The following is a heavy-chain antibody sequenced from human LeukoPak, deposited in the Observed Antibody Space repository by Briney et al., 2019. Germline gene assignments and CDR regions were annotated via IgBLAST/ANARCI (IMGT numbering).Heavy chain of an antibody. CDR1: GGSFSGYY. Sequence: PSETLSLTCAVYGGSFSGYYWSWIRQPPGKGLEWIGEINHSGGTNYNPSLKSRVTISVDTSKNQFSLKLSSVTAADTAVYYCARYYLQWLARSTNWFDPWGQGTLVTVSS. CDR3: ARYYLQWLARSTNWFDP. V-gene: IGHV4-34*01. D-gene: IGHD6-19*01. CDR2: INHSGGT. J-gene: IGHJ5*02.